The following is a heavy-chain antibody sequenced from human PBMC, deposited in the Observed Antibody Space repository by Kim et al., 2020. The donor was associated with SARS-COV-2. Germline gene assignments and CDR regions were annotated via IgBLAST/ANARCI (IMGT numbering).Heavy chain of an antibody. V-gene: IGHV3-53*01. CDR3: ARSTGAPFDAFDI. Sequence: ADSVKGRFTISRDNSKNTLYLQMNSLRAEDTAVYYCARSTGAPFDAFDIWGQGTMVTVSS. D-gene: IGHD1-26*01. J-gene: IGHJ3*02.